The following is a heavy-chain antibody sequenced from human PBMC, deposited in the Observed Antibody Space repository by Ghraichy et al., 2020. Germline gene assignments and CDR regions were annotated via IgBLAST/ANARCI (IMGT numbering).Heavy chain of an antibody. D-gene: IGHD3-16*02. CDR2: INHSGST. V-gene: IGHV4-34*01. J-gene: IGHJ6*02. Sequence: SETLSLTCAVYGGSFSGYYWSRIRQPPGKGLEWIGEINHSGSTNYNPSLKSRVTISVDTSKNQFSLKLSSVTAADTAVYYCARAARSLDYVWGSYRSAYGMDVWGQGTTVNVSS. CDR3: ARAARSLDYVWGSYRSAYGMDV. CDR1: GGSFSGYY.